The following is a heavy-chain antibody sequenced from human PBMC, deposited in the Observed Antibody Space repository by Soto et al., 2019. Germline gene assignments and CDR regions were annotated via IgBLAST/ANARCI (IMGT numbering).Heavy chain of an antibody. V-gene: IGHV4-4*02. CDR3: ARDRLITIFGVVIKFYGMDV. D-gene: IGHD3-3*01. CDR1: GGSISSSNW. Sequence: SETLSLTCAVSGGSISSSNWWSWVRQPPGKGLEWIGEIYHSGSTNYNPSLKSRVTISVDKSKNQFSLKLSSVTAADAAVYYCARDRLITIFGVVIKFYGMDVWGQGTTVTVSS. CDR2: IYHSGST. J-gene: IGHJ6*02.